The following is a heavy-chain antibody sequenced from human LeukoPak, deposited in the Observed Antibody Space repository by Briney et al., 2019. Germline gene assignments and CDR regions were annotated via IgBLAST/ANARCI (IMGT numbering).Heavy chain of an antibody. CDR3: ARLRVSGSYLYYFDY. J-gene: IGHJ4*02. D-gene: IGHD1-26*01. V-gene: IGHV4-4*09. CDR1: NGSISSYH. CDR2: ILTSGTT. Sequence: PSETLSLTCTVSNGSISSYHWSWVRQPPGKGLEWIGYILTSGTTNYNPSLKSRLTISVDTSKNQFTLKLSSVTAADTAVYYCARLRVSGSYLYYFDYWGQVTLVTVSS.